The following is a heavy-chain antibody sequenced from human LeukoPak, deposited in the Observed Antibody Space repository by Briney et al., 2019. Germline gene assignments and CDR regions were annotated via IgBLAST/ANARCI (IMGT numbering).Heavy chain of an antibody. CDR2: IYPGDSDT. Sequence: GASLQISCKGSGYSFTSYWIGWVRQLPGKGLEWMGIIYPGDSDTRYSPSFQGQVTISADKSISAAYLQWSSLKASDTAMYYCARGSGYDYLDYWGQGTLVTVSS. V-gene: IGHV5-51*01. D-gene: IGHD5-12*01. J-gene: IGHJ4*02. CDR1: GYSFTSYW. CDR3: ARGSGYDYLDY.